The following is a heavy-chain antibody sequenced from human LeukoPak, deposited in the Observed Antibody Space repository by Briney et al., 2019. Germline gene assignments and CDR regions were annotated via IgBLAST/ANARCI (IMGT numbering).Heavy chain of an antibody. J-gene: IGHJ4*02. CDR2: ISSSSSFT. V-gene: IGHV3-21*01. CDR3: AREEGEGRDGETFDY. D-gene: IGHD5-24*01. Sequence: GGSLTLSCAASAFIFSTSNMNWVRQAPGKGLEWVASISSSSSFTYYADSVKGRFTVSRDNAQNSLHLQMNNLRAEDTAVYYCAREEGEGRDGETFDYWGQGTLVTVSS. CDR1: AFIFSTSN.